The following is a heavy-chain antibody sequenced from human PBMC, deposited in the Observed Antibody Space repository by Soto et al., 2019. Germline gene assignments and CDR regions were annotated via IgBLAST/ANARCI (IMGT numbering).Heavy chain of an antibody. D-gene: IGHD6-19*01. CDR1: GFTFSSYG. CDR3: ARDGYSSGWYRKPVDY. J-gene: IGHJ4*02. Sequence: GGSLRLSCAASGFTFSSYGMHWVRQAPGKGLEWVAVIWYDGSNKYYADSVKGRFTISRDNSKNTLYLQMNSLRAEDTAVYYCARDGYSSGWYRKPVDYWGQGTLVTVSS. CDR2: IWYDGSNK. V-gene: IGHV3-33*01.